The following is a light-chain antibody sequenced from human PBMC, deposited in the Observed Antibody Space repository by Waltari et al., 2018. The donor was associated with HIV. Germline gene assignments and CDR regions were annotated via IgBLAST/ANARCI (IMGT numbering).Light chain of an antibody. CDR2: EDN. Sequence: NFMLTQPHSVSESPGQTVNISCTRSSGSIASNSVQWYQQRPGSAPTTVIYEDNQRPSGVPDRFSGSIDSSSNSASLTISGLKTEDEADYYCQSYDSSIVVFGGGTKLTVL. CDR3: QSYDSSIVV. CDR1: SGSIASNS. V-gene: IGLV6-57*04. J-gene: IGLJ2*01.